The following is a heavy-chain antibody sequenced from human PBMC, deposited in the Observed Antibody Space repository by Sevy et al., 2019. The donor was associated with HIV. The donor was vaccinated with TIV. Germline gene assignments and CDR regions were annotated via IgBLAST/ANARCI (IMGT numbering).Heavy chain of an antibody. J-gene: IGHJ5*02. CDR2: ISSSGSTI. CDR3: VRERPFYGSGSYALGWFDP. Sequence: GGSLRLSCAASGFTFSDYYMSWIRQAPGKGLEWVSYISSSGSTIYYADSVKGRFTISRDNAKNSLYLQMNSLRAEDTAVYYCVRERPFYGSGSYALGWFDPWGQGTLVTVSS. V-gene: IGHV3-11*01. CDR1: GFTFSDYY. D-gene: IGHD3-10*01.